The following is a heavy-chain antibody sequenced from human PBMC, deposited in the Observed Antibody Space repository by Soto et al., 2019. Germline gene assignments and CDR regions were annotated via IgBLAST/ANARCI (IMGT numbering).Heavy chain of an antibody. CDR3: ARESPKYAYRSESSLAAHYGMDX. D-gene: IGHD3-10*01. J-gene: IGHJ6*02. Sequence: ASVKVSCKASGYTFTSYAMHWVRQAPGQRLEWMGWINAFNGNAKYSHKFQGRVTITRDTSATTAYMELSSLRSEDTAVYYCARESPKYAYRSESSLAAHYGMDXWGQGTMVTVS. V-gene: IGHV1-3*01. CDR2: INAFNGNA. CDR1: GYTFTSYA.